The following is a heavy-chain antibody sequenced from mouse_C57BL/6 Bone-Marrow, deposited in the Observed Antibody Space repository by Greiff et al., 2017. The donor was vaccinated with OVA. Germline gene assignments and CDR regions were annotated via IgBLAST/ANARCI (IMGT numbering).Heavy chain of an antibody. Sequence: QVQLQQSGAELARPGASVKLSCKASGYTFTSYGISWVKQRTGQGLEWIGEIYPRSGNTYYNEKFKGKATLTADKSSSTAYMELRSPTSEDSAVYFCARLVRWYFDVWGTGTTVTVSS. D-gene: IGHD2-1*01. CDR3: ARLVRWYFDV. CDR1: GYTFTSYG. CDR2: IYPRSGNT. J-gene: IGHJ1*03. V-gene: IGHV1-81*01.